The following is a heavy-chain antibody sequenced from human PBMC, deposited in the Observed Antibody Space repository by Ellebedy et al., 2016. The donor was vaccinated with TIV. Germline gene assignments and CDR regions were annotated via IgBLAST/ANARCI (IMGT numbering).Heavy chain of an antibody. D-gene: IGHD2-15*01. V-gene: IGHV3-11*06. CDR3: ARDTGGYCSGGSCYWIDY. CDR1: GFTFSDYY. J-gene: IGHJ4*02. Sequence: GESLKISCAASGFTFSDYYMSWIRQAPGKGLEWVSYISSSSSYTYYADSVKGRFTISRDNSNNTFYLQMNSLRAEDTAVYYCARDTGGYCSGGSCYWIDYWGQGTLVTVSS. CDR2: ISSSSSYT.